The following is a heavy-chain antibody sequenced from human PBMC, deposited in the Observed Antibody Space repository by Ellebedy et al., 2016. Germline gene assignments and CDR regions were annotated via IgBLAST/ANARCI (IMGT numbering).Heavy chain of an antibody. CDR2: IWYDGSNK. CDR3: AREEVPRHGMDV. V-gene: IGHV3-33*01. D-gene: IGHD2-2*01. Sequence: GESLKISCAASGFTFSSYGMHWVRQAPGKGLEWVAVIWYDGSNKYYADSVKGRFTISRDNSKNTLYLQMNSLRAEDTAVYYCAREEVPRHGMDVWGQGTTVTVSS. J-gene: IGHJ6*02. CDR1: GFTFSSYG.